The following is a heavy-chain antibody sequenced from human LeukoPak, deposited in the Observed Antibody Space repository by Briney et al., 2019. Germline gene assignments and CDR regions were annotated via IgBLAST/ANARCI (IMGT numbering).Heavy chain of an antibody. D-gene: IGHD3-9*01. J-gene: IGHJ6*02. V-gene: IGHV3-48*03. CDR3: ASDTLRYFDWLSVRYYGMDV. CDR1: GFTFSSYE. Sequence: GGSLRLSCAASGFTFSSYEMNWVRQAPGKGLEWVSYISSSGSTIYYADSVKGRFTTSRDNAKNSLYLQMNSLRAEDTAVYYCASDTLRYFDWLSVRYYGMDVWGQGTTVTVSS. CDR2: ISSSGSTI.